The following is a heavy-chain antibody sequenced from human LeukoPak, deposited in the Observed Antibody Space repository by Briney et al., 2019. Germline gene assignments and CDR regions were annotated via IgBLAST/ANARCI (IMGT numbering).Heavy chain of an antibody. CDR2: IIPIFGKA. Sequence: ASVKVSCKASGGTFSSYAISWVRQAPGQGLEWMGRIIPIFGKANYAQKFQGRVTITTDESTSTAYMELSSLRSEDTAVYYCASQRYSYGVYDAFDIWGQGTMVTVSS. V-gene: IGHV1-69*05. D-gene: IGHD5-18*01. CDR3: ASQRYSYGVYDAFDI. J-gene: IGHJ3*02. CDR1: GGTFSSYA.